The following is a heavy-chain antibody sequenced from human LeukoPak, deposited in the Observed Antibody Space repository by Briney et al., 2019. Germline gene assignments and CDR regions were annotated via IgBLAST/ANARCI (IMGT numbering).Heavy chain of an antibody. CDR1: GXTFSDYY. CDR2: ISSSSSYT. V-gene: IGHV3-11*05. J-gene: IGHJ5*02. CDR3: AKDTSDCSSTSCQNGFDP. D-gene: IGHD2-2*01. Sequence: PGGSLRLSCAASGXTFSDYYMSWIRQAPGKGLECVSYISSSSSYTNYADSVKGRFTISRDNAKNSLYLQMNSLRAEDTAVYYCAKDTSDCSSTSCQNGFDPWGQGTLVTVSS.